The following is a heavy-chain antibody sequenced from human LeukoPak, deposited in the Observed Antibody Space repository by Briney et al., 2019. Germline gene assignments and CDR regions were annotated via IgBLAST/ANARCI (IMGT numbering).Heavy chain of an antibody. D-gene: IGHD5-18*01. CDR3: AREAGGYGYALNWFDP. Sequence: SETLSLTCTVSGGSINYYYWGWIRQPPGKGLQWIGVIYYNGKTYYNPSLKSRVTVAVDTSKNQFSLKLSSVTAADTAVYYCAREAGGYGYALNWFDPWGQGTLVTVSS. J-gene: IGHJ5*02. CDR2: IYYNGKT. CDR1: GGSINYYY. V-gene: IGHV4-59*04.